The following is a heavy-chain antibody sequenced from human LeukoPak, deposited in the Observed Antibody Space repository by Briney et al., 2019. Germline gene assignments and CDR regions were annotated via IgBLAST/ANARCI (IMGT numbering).Heavy chain of an antibody. V-gene: IGHV1-2*02. Sequence: ASVTVSCKASGYTFTVYYIHWVRQAPGQGLEWMGWINPNSGDTKYAQKFQGRVTMTRDTSISTAYMELNSLRSDDTAVYYCARYCSTATCSEGDVYWGQGTLVTVSS. CDR3: ARYCSTATCSEGDVY. J-gene: IGHJ4*02. CDR1: GYTFTVYY. D-gene: IGHD2-2*01. CDR2: INPNSGDT.